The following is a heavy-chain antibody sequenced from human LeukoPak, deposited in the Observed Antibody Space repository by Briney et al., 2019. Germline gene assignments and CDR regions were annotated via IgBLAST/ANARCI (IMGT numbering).Heavy chain of an antibody. Sequence: SETLCLTCTVSGGSIRSYYWNWIRQPPGKGLEWIGSVYYSGSTNYNPSLKGRVTISVDTSNNHFSLKLSSVTAAGTAVYYCAREQRSGSNAFDIWGQGTMVTVSS. V-gene: IGHV4-59*12. CDR1: GGSIRSYY. J-gene: IGHJ3*02. CDR3: AREQRSGSNAFDI. D-gene: IGHD6-25*01. CDR2: VYYSGST.